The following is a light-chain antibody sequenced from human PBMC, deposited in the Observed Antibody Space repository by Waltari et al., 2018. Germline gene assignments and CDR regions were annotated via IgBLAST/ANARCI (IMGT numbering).Light chain of an antibody. CDR3: HAWRSGILV. J-gene: IGLJ2*01. CDR2: LNIEGSH. V-gene: IGLV4-69*01. CDR1: RVHSAYA. Sequence: QLVLTQSPSASPSLVPPVHLTSTLSRVHSAYAIACHRQQPGKGPRHLMKLNIEGSHNKGVGIPDRFSGSSSGAVRYLTISSLPSEDEADYYCHAWRSGILVFAGGTKLTVL.